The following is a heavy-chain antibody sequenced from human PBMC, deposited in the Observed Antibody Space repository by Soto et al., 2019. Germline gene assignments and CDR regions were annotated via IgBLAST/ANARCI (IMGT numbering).Heavy chain of an antibody. CDR3: AAEVGFGPLFDY. CDR1: GGSISSGGYY. D-gene: IGHD3-3*01. CDR2: IYYSGST. V-gene: IGHV4-31*03. J-gene: IGHJ4*02. Sequence: QVQLQESGPGLVKPSQTLSLTCTVSGGSISSGGYYWSWIRQHPGKGLGWIGYIYYSGSTCYTPSLQSRVTISVDTSKNQFSLKLSSVTAADTAVYYCAAEVGFGPLFDYWGQGTLVTVSS.